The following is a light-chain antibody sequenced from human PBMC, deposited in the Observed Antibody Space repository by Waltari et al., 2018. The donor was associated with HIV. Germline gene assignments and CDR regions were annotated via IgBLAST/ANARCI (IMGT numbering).Light chain of an antibody. CDR1: SSNIAANYD. CDR3: QSFDNSLSGSI. CDR2: DDI. Sequence: QSVLTQTPSVSGAPGQRVTISCTGNSSNIAANYDYHWYHQLPGAAPKFLISDDINRPSGVPDRFSVSRSGTSASLAITGLQADDEADYYCQSFDNSLSGSIFGGGTKLTVL. J-gene: IGLJ2*01. V-gene: IGLV1-40*01.